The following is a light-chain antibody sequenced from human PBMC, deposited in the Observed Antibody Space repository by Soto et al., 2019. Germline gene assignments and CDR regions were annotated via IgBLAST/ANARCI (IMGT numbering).Light chain of an antibody. CDR2: AAS. CDR3: QKYNSAPPT. J-gene: IGKJ1*01. V-gene: IGKV1-27*01. CDR1: QAISIY. Sequence: DIQMTQSPSCLSTSVGDRVTITCRASQAISIYLAWYQQKPGKVPKLLIYAASTLQSGVPSRFSGSGSGTDFTLTISSLQPEDVATYYCQKYNSAPPTFGQGTKVEIK.